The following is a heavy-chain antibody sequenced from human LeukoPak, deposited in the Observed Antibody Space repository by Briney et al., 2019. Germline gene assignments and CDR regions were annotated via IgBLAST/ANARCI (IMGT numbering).Heavy chain of an antibody. CDR3: ASSAGYDILTAYLLDY. V-gene: IGHV1-18*01. Sequence: SVKVSCKASGYTYTSYGISWVRQAPGQGLEWMGWISAYNGNTNYAQKLQGRVTMTTDTSTSTAYMELRSLRSDDTAVYYCASSAGYDILTAYLLDYWGQGTLVTVSS. CDR2: ISAYNGNT. CDR1: GYTYTSYG. J-gene: IGHJ4*02. D-gene: IGHD3-9*01.